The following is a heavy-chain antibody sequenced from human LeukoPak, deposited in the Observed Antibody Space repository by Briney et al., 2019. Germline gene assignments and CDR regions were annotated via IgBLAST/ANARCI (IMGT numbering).Heavy chain of an antibody. Sequence: GGSLKLSCAASGFTFSGSAMHWVRQASGKGLEWVGRIRSKANSYATAYAASVKGRFTISRVDSKNTAYLQMNSLKTEDTAVYYCTSTTVTTAYYYYMDVWGKGTTVTVSS. CDR1: GFTFSGSA. CDR3: TSTTVTTAYYYYMDV. CDR2: IRSKANSYAT. V-gene: IGHV3-73*01. J-gene: IGHJ6*03. D-gene: IGHD4-17*01.